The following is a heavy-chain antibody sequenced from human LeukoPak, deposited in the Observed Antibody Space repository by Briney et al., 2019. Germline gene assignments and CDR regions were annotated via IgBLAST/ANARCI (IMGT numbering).Heavy chain of an antibody. CDR1: GGSFSGYY. D-gene: IGHD4-17*01. Sequence: SETLSLTCAVYGGSFSGYYWSWIRQPPGKGLEWIGEVNHSGSTNYNPSLKSRVTISVDTSKNQFSLKLSSVTAADTAVYYCAREYGGNAFDIWGQGTMVTVSS. V-gene: IGHV4-34*01. CDR2: VNHSGST. CDR3: AREYGGNAFDI. J-gene: IGHJ3*02.